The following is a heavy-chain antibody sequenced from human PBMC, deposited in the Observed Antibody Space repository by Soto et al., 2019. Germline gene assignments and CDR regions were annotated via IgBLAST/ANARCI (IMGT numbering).Heavy chain of an antibody. CDR1: GGSISRYY. Sequence: QVRLQESGPGLVKPSETLSLTSTVAGGSISRYYWSWIRQPPGKGLEWIGYLYNAGSTIYNPSLKSRVTISVDMSQNQFTLNLNYVTAADTAVYYCARDLWGYCGTDCYPLDVWGQGTTVTVSS. D-gene: IGHD2-21*02. V-gene: IGHV4-59*01. J-gene: IGHJ6*02. CDR3: ARDLWGYCGTDCYPLDV. CDR2: LYNAGST.